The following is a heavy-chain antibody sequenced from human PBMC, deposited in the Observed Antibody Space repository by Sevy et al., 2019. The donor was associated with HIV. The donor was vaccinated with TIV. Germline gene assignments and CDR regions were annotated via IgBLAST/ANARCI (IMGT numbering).Heavy chain of an antibody. CDR1: GFTFSSFA. CDR2: ISQDGSHK. J-gene: IGHJ4*02. V-gene: IGHV3-30-3*01. D-gene: IGHD2-21*02. Sequence: GGSLRLSCAASGFTFSSFAMHWVRQPPGKGLEWVAFISQDGSHKYYADSVKGRLTISRDSSKNTLHLQMNSLRPEDTAVYYCARGLVDCGGDCYRPPSGYWGQGTLVTVSS. CDR3: ARGLVDCGGDCYRPPSGY.